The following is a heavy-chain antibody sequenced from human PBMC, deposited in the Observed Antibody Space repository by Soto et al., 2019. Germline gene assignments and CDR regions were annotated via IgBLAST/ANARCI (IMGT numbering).Heavy chain of an antibody. V-gene: IGHV4-31*03. CDR3: ARATMVRGVILPLYYYGMDV. CDR1: DGSISSGGYY. J-gene: IGHJ6*02. CDR2: IYYSGST. D-gene: IGHD3-10*01. Sequence: PSVPMSHTCTVSDGSISSGGYYWSWNRQHPGKGLEWIGYIYYSGSTYYNPSLKSRVTISVDTSKNQFSLKLSSVTAADTAVYYCARATMVRGVILPLYYYGMDVWGQGTTVTVSS.